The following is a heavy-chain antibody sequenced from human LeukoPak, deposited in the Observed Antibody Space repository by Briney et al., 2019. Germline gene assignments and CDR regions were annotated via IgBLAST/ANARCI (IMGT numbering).Heavy chain of an antibody. D-gene: IGHD6-19*01. CDR3: ARFVVGQWLINY. Sequence: SETLSLTCTVSGVSISNNNYFWAWIRQSPEKGLEWIGSIYYIGSTYYTSSLKSRVTIAVDTSKNQFSLKLSSVTAADTAVYYCARFVVGQWLINYWGQGALVTVSS. J-gene: IGHJ4*02. CDR2: IYYIGST. CDR1: GVSISNNNYF. V-gene: IGHV4-39*01.